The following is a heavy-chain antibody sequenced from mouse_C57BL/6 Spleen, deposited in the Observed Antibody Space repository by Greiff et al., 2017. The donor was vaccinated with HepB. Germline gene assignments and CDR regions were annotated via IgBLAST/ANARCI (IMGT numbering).Heavy chain of an antibody. CDR2: IYPGSGST. D-gene: IGHD1-1*01. CDR1: GYTFTSYW. V-gene: IGHV1-55*01. Sequence: QVQLQQSGAELVKPGASVKMSCKASGYTFTSYWITWVKQRPGQGLEWIGDIYPGSGSTNYNEKFKSKATLTVDTSSSTAYMQLSSLTSEDSAVYYCAREGITTPLDYWGQGTTLTVSS. J-gene: IGHJ2*01. CDR3: AREGITTPLDY.